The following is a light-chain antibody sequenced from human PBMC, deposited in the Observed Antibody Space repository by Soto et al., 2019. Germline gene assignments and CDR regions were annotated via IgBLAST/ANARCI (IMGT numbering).Light chain of an antibody. V-gene: IGKV1-39*01. CDR1: QSISSY. CDR2: AAS. CDR3: QQSYSTPPYT. Sequence: DIQMTQSPSSLSASVGDRVTITCRVSQSISSYLNWYQQKPGKAPKLLIYAASSLQSGVPSRFSCSGSGTDFTLTISSLQPEDFATYYCQQSYSTPPYTFGQGTKLEIK. J-gene: IGKJ2*01.